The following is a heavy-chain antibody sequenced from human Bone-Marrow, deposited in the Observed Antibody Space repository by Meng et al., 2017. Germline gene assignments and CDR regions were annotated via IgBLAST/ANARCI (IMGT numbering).Heavy chain of an antibody. V-gene: IGHV3-9*01. CDR1: GFTFDDYA. D-gene: IGHD2-15*01. CDR2: ISWNSGSI. CDR3: ATSHCSGGSCFPGDYYYYGMDV. Sequence: SLKISCAASGFTFDDYAMHWVRQAPGKGLEWVSGISWNSGSIGYADSVKGRFTISRDNAKNSLYLQMNSLRAEDTAVYYCATSHCSGGSCFPGDYYYYGMDVWGQGTTVTVSS. J-gene: IGHJ6*02.